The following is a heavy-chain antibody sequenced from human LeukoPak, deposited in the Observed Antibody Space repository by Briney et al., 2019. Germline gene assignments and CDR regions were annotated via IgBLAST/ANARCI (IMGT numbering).Heavy chain of an antibody. Sequence: GGSLRLSCAASGFTFSSYAMSWVRQAPGKGLEWVSAISGSGGSTYYADSVKGLFTISRDNAKNSLYLQMNSLRAEDTALYYCAKDLYSGYDVAFDYWGQGTLVTVSS. J-gene: IGHJ4*02. CDR2: ISGSGGST. D-gene: IGHD5-12*01. CDR3: AKDLYSGYDVAFDY. V-gene: IGHV3-23*01. CDR1: GFTFSSYA.